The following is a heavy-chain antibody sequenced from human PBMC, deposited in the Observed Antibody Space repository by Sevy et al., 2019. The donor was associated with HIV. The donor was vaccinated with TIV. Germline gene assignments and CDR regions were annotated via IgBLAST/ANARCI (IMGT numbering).Heavy chain of an antibody. V-gene: IGHV1-2*02. Sequence: ASVKVSCKASGYTFSDYYIHWVRQAPGQGLEWMAWINPNDGVTHYAQRFQGGVTLTRDTSVSTGYMELRGLRYDDTAIYYCARLTTRPTSDLYGMDVWGQGTPVTVSS. CDR1: GYTFSDYY. D-gene: IGHD4-17*01. J-gene: IGHJ6*02. CDR2: INPNDGVT. CDR3: ARLTTRPTSDLYGMDV.